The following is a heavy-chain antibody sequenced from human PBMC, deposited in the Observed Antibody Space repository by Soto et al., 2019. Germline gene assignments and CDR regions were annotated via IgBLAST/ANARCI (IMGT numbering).Heavy chain of an antibody. V-gene: IGHV3-33*01. J-gene: IGHJ3*01. CDR1: GFTFDNYG. D-gene: IGHD3-16*01. Sequence: QVHLVESGGGVVQPGRSLRLSCAVSGFTFDNYGMNWVHQAPGKGLEWVASIWYDGSKSYYGESVEGRFSIARDNSKDTLYLQMSSLRAEDTAVYYCARTNDAYGGAFDFWGRGTTVTVSP. CDR3: ARTNDAYGGAFDF. CDR2: IWYDGSKS.